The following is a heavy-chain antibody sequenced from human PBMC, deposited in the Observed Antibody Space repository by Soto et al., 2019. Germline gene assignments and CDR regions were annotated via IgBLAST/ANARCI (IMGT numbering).Heavy chain of an antibody. D-gene: IGHD6-19*01. V-gene: IGHV1-2*04. CDR3: ARAYSSGWYRYDF. Sequence: ASVKVSCKASGYTFTGYYIHWVRQAPGQGLEWMGWINPNSGGTNYAQQFQDWVTMTRDTSITTAYLDLSGLRSDDTAVYYCARAYSSGWYRYDFWGQGTLVTVSS. CDR1: GYTFTGYY. J-gene: IGHJ4*02. CDR2: INPNSGGT.